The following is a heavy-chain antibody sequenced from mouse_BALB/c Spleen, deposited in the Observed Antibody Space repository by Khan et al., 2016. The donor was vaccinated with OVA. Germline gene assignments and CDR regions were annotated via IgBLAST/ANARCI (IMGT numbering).Heavy chain of an antibody. V-gene: IGHV9-3-1*01. CDR1: GYIFTNYG. J-gene: IGHJ4*01. D-gene: IGHD2-10*01. CDR3: ARPPYFSYVMDS. CDR2: INTYTGEP. Sequence: QIQLVQSGPELKKPGETVKISCKASGYIFTNYGMNWVKQAPGKGLKWMGWINTYTGEPTYVDDFTGRFAFSLETSASTAYLQINNIKNEDTATYFCARPPYFSYVMDSWGQGTSVTVSS.